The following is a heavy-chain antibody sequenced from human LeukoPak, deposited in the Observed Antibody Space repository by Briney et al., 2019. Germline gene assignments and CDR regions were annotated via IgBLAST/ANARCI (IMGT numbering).Heavy chain of an antibody. CDR1: GGSISSSSYY. Sequence: SETLSLTCTVSGGSISSSSYYWGWIRQPPGKGLEWIGSIYYSGSTYYNPSLKSRVTISVDTSKNQFSLKLSSVTAADTAVYYCARVGSGFVTPADYWGQGTLVTVSS. D-gene: IGHD3-10*01. J-gene: IGHJ4*02. CDR3: ARVGSGFVTPADY. CDR2: IYYSGST. V-gene: IGHV4-39*07.